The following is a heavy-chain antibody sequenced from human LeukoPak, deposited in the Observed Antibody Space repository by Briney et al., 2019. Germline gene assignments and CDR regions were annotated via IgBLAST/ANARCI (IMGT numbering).Heavy chain of an antibody. D-gene: IGHD2-21*01. V-gene: IGHV4-34*01. CDR1: GGSFSGYY. Sequence: TSETLSLTCAVYGGSFSGYYWGWIRQPPGKGLEWIGEINHSGGTNYNPSLKSRVTISVDTSKNQFSLKLTSVTAADTAVYFCARQSSTGSTLYYYYYMDVWGKGTPVTVSS. CDR2: INHSGGT. CDR3: ARQSSTGSTLYYYYYMDV. J-gene: IGHJ6*03.